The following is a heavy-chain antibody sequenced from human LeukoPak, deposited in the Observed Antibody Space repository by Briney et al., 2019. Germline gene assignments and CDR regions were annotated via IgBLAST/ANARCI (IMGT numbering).Heavy chain of an antibody. Sequence: SGPTLVNPTQTLTLTCTFSGFSLSTSGVGVGWIRQPPGKALEWLALIYWNDDKHYSPSLKSRLTITKDTSKNQVVLTMTNMDPVDTATYYCAHVTNYVILTGFDFDYWGQGTLVTVSS. CDR1: GFSLSTSGVG. CDR3: AHVTNYVILTGFDFDY. D-gene: IGHD3-9*01. CDR2: IYWNDDK. J-gene: IGHJ4*02. V-gene: IGHV2-5*01.